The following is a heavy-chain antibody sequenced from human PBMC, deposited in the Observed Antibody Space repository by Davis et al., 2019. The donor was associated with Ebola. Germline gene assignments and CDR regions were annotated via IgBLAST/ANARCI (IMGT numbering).Heavy chain of an antibody. CDR1: GFTFSSYS. CDR2: ISGSGGST. D-gene: IGHD3-22*01. CDR3: AREGDYYDSSGYPSFDY. Sequence: GESLKISCAASGFTFSSYSMNWVRQAPGKGLEWVSAISGSGGSTSYAQKFQGRVTMTRDTSTSTVYMELSSLRSEDTAVYYYAREGDYYDSSGYPSFDYWGQGTLVTVSS. J-gene: IGHJ4*02. V-gene: IGHV1-46*01.